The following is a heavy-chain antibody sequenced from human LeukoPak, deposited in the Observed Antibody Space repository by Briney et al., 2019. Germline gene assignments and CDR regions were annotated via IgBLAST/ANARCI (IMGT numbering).Heavy chain of an antibody. CDR2: VYYTGNT. D-gene: IGHD3-10*01. Sequence: SETLSLTCTVSGGSISNYYWSWIRQPPGKGLEWIGFVYYTGNTNYNPSLKSRVTISVDTSKNQFSLRLSSVTAADTAVYYCARTVITMVRGVISYYYGMDVWGQGTTVTVSS. J-gene: IGHJ6*02. CDR1: GGSISNYY. CDR3: ARTVITMVRGVISYYYGMDV. V-gene: IGHV4-59*08.